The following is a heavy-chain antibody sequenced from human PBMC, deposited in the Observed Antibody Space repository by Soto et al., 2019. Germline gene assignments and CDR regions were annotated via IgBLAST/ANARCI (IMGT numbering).Heavy chain of an antibody. J-gene: IGHJ4*01. V-gene: IGHV4-59*01. CDR1: GDAISNYH. CDR3: AREGVWSVKTCYDY. Sequence: NPSETLSLTCTVSGDAISNYHWSWIRQPPGKGLEWIGYVYFSGSTHYNPSLKSRVTISLDTSKSQFSLRLNSVTAADTAVYYCAREGVWSVKTCYDYCRHRILFTVSS. D-gene: IGHD2-15*01. CDR2: VYFSGST.